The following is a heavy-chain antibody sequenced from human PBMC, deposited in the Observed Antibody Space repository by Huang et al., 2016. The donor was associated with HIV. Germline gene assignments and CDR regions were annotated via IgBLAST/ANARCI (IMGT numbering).Heavy chain of an antibody. CDR2: VIPIFGTS. Sequence: QVQLVQSGAEVKKPGSSVKVSCKASGDTFSSYAISWVRQAPGQGLEWMGGVIPIFGTSKYAQKVQGRVTITADESTSTAYMELSSLRSEDTAVYYCARASYDSGAYYYFDYWGQGTLVTVSS. V-gene: IGHV1-69*01. CDR3: ARASYDSGAYYYFDY. J-gene: IGHJ4*02. CDR1: GDTFSSYA. D-gene: IGHD3-22*01.